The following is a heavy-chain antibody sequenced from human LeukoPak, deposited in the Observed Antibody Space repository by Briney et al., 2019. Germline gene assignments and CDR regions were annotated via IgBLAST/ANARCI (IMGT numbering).Heavy chain of an antibody. V-gene: IGHV4-59*11. CDR3: ARLVWLGESPGSWFDS. J-gene: IGHJ5*01. CDR2: IHYSGST. D-gene: IGHD3-10*01. CDR1: GGSITSHF. Sequence: SETLSLTCTVSGGSITSHFWGWIRQPPGKGLEWIGYIHYSGSTNYNPSLKSRVTISPDTSKNQLFLKLNSVTAADTAVYYCARLVWLGESPGSWFDSWGQGTLVTVSS.